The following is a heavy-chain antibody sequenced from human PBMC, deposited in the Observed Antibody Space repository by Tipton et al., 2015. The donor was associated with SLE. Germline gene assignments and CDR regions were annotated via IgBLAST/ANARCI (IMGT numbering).Heavy chain of an antibody. J-gene: IGHJ4*02. V-gene: IGHV4-59*02. D-gene: IGHD1-1*01. CDR1: GFTFADYT. CDR3: TAGRYADYFEY. CDR2: IYDSGST. Sequence: LRLSCTGSGFTFADYTVSWVRQAPGKGLEWIGYIYDSGSTSYKPSLKTRVTISVDTSKNQFSLKLSSVTAADTAVYYCTAGRYADYFEYWGQGMLVTVSS.